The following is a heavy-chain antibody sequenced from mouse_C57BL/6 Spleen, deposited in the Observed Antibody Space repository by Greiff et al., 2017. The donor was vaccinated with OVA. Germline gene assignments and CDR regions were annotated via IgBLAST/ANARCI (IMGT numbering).Heavy chain of an antibody. Sequence: EVHLVESGGGLVKPGGSLKLSCAASGFTFSDYGMHWVRQAPEKGLEWVAYISSGSSTIYYADTVKGRFTISRDNAKNTLFLQMTRLRSEDTAMYYCARDYYGSGYAMDYWGQGTSVTVSS. V-gene: IGHV5-17*01. CDR1: GFTFSDYG. D-gene: IGHD1-1*01. J-gene: IGHJ4*01. CDR2: ISSGSSTI. CDR3: ARDYYGSGYAMDY.